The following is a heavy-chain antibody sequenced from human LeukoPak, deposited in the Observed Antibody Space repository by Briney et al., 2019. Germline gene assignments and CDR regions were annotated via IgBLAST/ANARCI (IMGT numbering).Heavy chain of an antibody. CDR1: GFTFSSYG. J-gene: IGHJ3*02. V-gene: IGHV3-33*01. CDR2: IWYDGSNK. CDR3: SREGGVDAFDI. Sequence: PGGSLRLSCAASGFTFSSYGMHWVRQAPGKGLEWVAVIWYDGSNKYYADSVKGRFTISRDNSKNTLYLQMNSLRAEDTAVYYCSREGGVDAFDIWGQGTMVTVSS. D-gene: IGHD3-16*01.